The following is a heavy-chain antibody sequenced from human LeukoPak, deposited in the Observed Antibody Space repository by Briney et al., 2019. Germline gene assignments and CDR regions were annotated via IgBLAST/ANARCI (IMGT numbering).Heavy chain of an antibody. CDR3: TRDQEGSDY. Sequence: QPGGSLRLSCVASGFTFSSYSMNWVRQAPGKGLEWVSYITRSSSAKFYADSVKGRFTISRDNAENLLYLQMNSLRAEDTAVYYCTRDQEGSDYWGQGTLVTVSS. V-gene: IGHV3-48*01. J-gene: IGHJ4*02. CDR1: GFTFSSYS. CDR2: ITRSSSAK.